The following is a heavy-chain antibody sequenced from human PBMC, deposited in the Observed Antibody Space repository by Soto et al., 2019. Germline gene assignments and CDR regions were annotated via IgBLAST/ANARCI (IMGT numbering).Heavy chain of an antibody. CDR1: GYMFSTYD. CDR3: ARDHRYNWNDEGWFDP. Sequence: QVQLVQSGAEVKKPGASVKVSCKASGYMFSTYDINWVRQAPGQGLEWMGWLNPNSGNTVYAQKVQGRVTMTRNTSINTAYMELSSLGSDDTAVYYCARDHRYNWNDEGWFDPWGQGTLVTVSS. J-gene: IGHJ5*02. V-gene: IGHV1-8*01. D-gene: IGHD1-20*01. CDR2: LNPNSGNT.